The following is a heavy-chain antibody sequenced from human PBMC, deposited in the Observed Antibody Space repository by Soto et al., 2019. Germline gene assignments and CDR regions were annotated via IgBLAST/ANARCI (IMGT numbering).Heavy chain of an antibody. CDR2: LTPLYGTA. Sequence: QVHLEQSGAEVKKPGSSVKVSCKASGGIFKTDAVAWVRQAPGQGLEWVGGLTPLYGTANYAQKFQGRVTITADESTGAGYREVSSLRAEDTAVYYCVRDLTLGYRSGGDGFDVWGQGTMVTVSS. J-gene: IGHJ3*01. CDR1: GGIFKTDA. D-gene: IGHD5-18*01. CDR3: VRDLTLGYRSGGDGFDV. V-gene: IGHV1-69*01.